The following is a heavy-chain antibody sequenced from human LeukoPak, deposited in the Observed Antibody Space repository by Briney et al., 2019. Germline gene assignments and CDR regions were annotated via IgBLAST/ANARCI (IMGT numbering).Heavy chain of an antibody. CDR1: GYTFTIYA. V-gene: IGHV7-4-1*02. CDR2: INTNTGNP. Sequence: ASVKVSFTASGYTFTIYAMNWVRQAPGQGLEWMGWINTNTGNPTYAQGFTGRFVFSLDTSVSTAYLQISSLKAEDTAVYYCARDPDSRIDYFDYWGQGTLVTVSS. D-gene: IGHD3-22*01. CDR3: ARDPDSRIDYFDY. J-gene: IGHJ4*02.